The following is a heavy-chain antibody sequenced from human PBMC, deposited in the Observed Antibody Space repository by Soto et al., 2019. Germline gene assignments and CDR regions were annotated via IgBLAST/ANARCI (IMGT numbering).Heavy chain of an antibody. CDR3: AREEYCSSTSCYIGDYYGMDV. V-gene: IGHV6-1*01. D-gene: IGHD2-2*02. J-gene: IGHJ6*02. CDR1: GDSVSSNSAA. Sequence: LSLTCAISGDSVSSNSAAWNWIRQSPSRGLEWLGRTYYRSKWYNDYAVSVKSRITINPDTSKNQFSLQLNYVTPEDTAVYYCAREEYCSSTSCYIGDYYGMDVWGQGTTVTVSS. CDR2: TYYRSKWYN.